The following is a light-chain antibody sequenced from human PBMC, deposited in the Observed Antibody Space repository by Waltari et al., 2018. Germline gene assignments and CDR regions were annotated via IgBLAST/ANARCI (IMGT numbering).Light chain of an antibody. CDR1: QGISSH. J-gene: IGKJ4*01. CDR3: QRTSRLT. Sequence: DIQLTQSPSSLSASVGDRVTITCRVSQGISSHLNWYRQKPGKVPKLLIYSASNLQSGVPSRFSGSGSGTDFTLTISSLQPEDVATYYGQRTSRLTFGGGTKVEIK. CDR2: SAS. V-gene: IGKV1-27*01.